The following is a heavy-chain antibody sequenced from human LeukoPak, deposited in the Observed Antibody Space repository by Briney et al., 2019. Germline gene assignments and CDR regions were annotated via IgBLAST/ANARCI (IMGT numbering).Heavy chain of an antibody. J-gene: IGHJ3*02. CDR3: ARDYGFGGYCSGGSCLRAFDI. D-gene: IGHD2-15*01. CDR2: ISSSSSYI. Sequence: GGSLRLSCAASGFTFSSYSMNWVRQAPGKGLEWVSSISSSSSYIYYADSVKGRFTISRDNAKNSLYLQMNSLRAEDTAVYYCARDYGFGGYCSGGSCLRAFDIWGQGTMVTVSS. V-gene: IGHV3-21*01. CDR1: GFTFSSYS.